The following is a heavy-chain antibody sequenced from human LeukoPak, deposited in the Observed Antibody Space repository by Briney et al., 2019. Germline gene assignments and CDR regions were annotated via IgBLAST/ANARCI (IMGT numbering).Heavy chain of an antibody. CDR2: IGGSGGTT. D-gene: IGHD7-27*01. CDR1: GFTFSSYA. Sequence: GGSLRLPCAASGFTFSSYAVSWVRQAPGKGPEWVSSIGGSGGTTYYADSVKGRFTISTDNSKNTLYLQMNSLRAEDTAVYYCAKAPATGEGYYYYYMDVWGKGTTVTVSS. CDR3: AKAPATGEGYYYYYMDV. J-gene: IGHJ6*03. V-gene: IGHV3-23*01.